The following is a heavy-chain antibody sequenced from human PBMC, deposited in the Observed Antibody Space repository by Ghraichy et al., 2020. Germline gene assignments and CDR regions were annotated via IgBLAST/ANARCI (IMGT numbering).Heavy chain of an antibody. CDR1: GFTVSNNY. CDR3: SRGGYSGYDHPYYFDY. D-gene: IGHD5-12*01. Sequence: LSLTCAASGFTVSNNYMAWVRQAPGKGLEWVSFIYSGASTYYADSVKGRFTISRDNSKNTLYLQMHSLRGEDTAVYYCSRGGYSGYDHPYYFDYWGQGTLVTVSS. CDR2: IYSGAST. V-gene: IGHV3-53*01. J-gene: IGHJ4*02.